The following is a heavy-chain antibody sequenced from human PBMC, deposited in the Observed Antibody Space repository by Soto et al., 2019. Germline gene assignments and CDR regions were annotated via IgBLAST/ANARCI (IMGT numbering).Heavy chain of an antibody. CDR2: IIPIFGTA. J-gene: IGHJ6*01. Sequence: QVQLVQSGAEVKKPGSSVKVSCKASGGTFSSYAISWVRQAPGQGLEWMGGIIPIFGTANYAQKFQGRATITADESTRTAYMELSSLRSEDTAVYYCARVGLLWFGELLINGMDVWGQGTTVTVSS. V-gene: IGHV1-69*01. D-gene: IGHD3-10*01. CDR3: ARVGLLWFGELLINGMDV. CDR1: GGTFSSYA.